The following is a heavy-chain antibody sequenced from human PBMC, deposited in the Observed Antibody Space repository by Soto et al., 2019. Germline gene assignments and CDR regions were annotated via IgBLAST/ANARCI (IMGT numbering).Heavy chain of an antibody. CDR1: GYTFTGYY. CDR3: ARVAAAGSNWFDP. V-gene: IGHV1-2*02. CDR2: INPNSGGT. J-gene: IGHJ5*02. D-gene: IGHD6-13*01. Sequence: ASVKVSCKASGYTFTGYYMHWVRQAPGQGLEWMGWINPNSGGTNYAQKFQGRVTMTRDTSISTAYMELSRLRSDDTAVYYCARVAAAGSNWFDPWGQGTLVTVSS.